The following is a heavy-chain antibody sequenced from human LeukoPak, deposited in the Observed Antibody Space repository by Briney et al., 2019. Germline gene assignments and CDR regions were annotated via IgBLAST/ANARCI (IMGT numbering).Heavy chain of an antibody. CDR3: AKSHYYDILTGYYSVVGYYFDY. CDR2: ISWNSGSI. J-gene: IGHJ4*02. V-gene: IGHV3-9*01. CDR1: GFTFDDYA. D-gene: IGHD3-9*01. Sequence: DPGRSLRLSCAASGFTFDDYAMHWVRQAPGKGLEWVSGISWNSGSIGYADSVKGRFTISRDNAKNSLYLQMNSPRAEDTALYYCAKSHYYDILTGYYSVVGYYFDYWGQGTLVTVSS.